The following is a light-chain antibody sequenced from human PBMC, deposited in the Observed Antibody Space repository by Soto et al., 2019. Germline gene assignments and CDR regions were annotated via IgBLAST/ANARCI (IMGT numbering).Light chain of an antibody. CDR3: RKDNLSPLT. J-gene: IGKJ4*01. V-gene: IGKV1-27*01. Sequence: DIQMTQSPSSLSASFGDRVTITCRASQGIGVDLAGLEQKPGNAPKLLIYAASTLQSGVRSRFSGSGPGTEFTHTVSSLQPEDVATYYCRKDNLSPLTFGGVTMVEMK. CDR1: QGIGVD. CDR2: AAS.